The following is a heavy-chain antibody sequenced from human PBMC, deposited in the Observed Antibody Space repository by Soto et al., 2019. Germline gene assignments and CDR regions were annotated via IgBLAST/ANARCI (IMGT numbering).Heavy chain of an antibody. Sequence: GGSLRLSCAASGFSFNGSAMHWVRQASGKGLEWVGRIRSRANSYATTYAASVKGRFTISRDHSENTASLHMNSLKTEGTAVYYCTTSDNDKFVDYWGQGVLVTVSS. V-gene: IGHV3-73*01. CDR3: TTSDNDKFVDY. D-gene: IGHD5-12*01. CDR2: IRSRANSYAT. J-gene: IGHJ4*02. CDR1: GFSFNGSA.